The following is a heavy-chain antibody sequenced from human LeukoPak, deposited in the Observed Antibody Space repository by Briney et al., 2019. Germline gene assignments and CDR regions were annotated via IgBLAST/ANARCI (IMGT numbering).Heavy chain of an antibody. J-gene: IGHJ6*02. Sequence: ASVKVSCKASGYTFTGYYMHWVRQAPGQGLEWMGWINPNSGGTNYAQKFQGRVTMTRDTSISTAYMELSRLRSDDTAVYYCARGEAIFGVVIPSYYYYGMDVWGQGTTVTVSS. CDR3: ARGEAIFGVVIPSYYYYGMDV. D-gene: IGHD3-3*01. V-gene: IGHV1-2*02. CDR1: GYTFTGYY. CDR2: INPNSGGT.